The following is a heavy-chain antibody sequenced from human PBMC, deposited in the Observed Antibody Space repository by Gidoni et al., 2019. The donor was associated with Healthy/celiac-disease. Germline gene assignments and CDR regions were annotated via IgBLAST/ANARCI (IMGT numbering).Heavy chain of an antibody. CDR2: IYHSGST. D-gene: IGHD2-2*02. J-gene: IGHJ5*02. V-gene: IGHV4-4*02. CDR3: ARVVTLGYCSSTSCYKENWFDP. CDR1: GGSISSSNW. Sequence: QVQLQESGPGLVKPSGTLSLTCAVSGGSISSSNWWSWVRLPPGKGLEWIGEIYHSGSTNYNPSLKSRVTISVDKSKNQFSLKLSSVTAADTAVYYCARVVTLGYCSSTSCYKENWFDPWGQGTLVTVSS.